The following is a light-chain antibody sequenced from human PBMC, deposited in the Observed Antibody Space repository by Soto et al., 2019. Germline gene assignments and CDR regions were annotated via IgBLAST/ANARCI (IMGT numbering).Light chain of an antibody. CDR2: EGT. Sequence: ALTQPASVSGSPGQSITISCTGTNNLVSWYQQHPGKAPKVVVYEGTKRPSGVSNRFSGSNSGGTASLTISGLQAKDEASYFCCAYVGARSYVFGPGTKV. CDR1: NNL. CDR3: CAYVGARSYV. J-gene: IGLJ1*01. V-gene: IGLV2-23*01.